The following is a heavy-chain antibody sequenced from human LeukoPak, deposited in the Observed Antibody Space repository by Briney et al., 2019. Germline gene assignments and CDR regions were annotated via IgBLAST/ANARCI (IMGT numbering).Heavy chain of an antibody. CDR1: GGSISSHY. Sequence: PSETLSLTCTASGGSISSHYWSWIRQPPGKGLERIGYIYYRGSTNYNPSLKSRVTISVDTSKNQFSLKLSSVTAADTAVYYCARSGEYNNFDNWGQGTLVTVSS. CDR2: IYYRGST. CDR3: ARSGEYNNFDN. D-gene: IGHD1-1*01. J-gene: IGHJ4*02. V-gene: IGHV4-59*11.